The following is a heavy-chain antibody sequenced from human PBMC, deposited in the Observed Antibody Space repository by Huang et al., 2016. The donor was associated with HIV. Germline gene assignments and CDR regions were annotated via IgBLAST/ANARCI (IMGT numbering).Heavy chain of an antibody. CDR1: GYAFADYF. CDR2: VNPNNGAP. J-gene: IGHJ4*02. CDR3: TRDGVAPDEEFDY. D-gene: IGHD5-12*01. V-gene: IGHV1-2*02. Sequence: QVQLVQSGAEVKKPGASVKVSCKPSGYAFADYFIHWVRQAPGQGLEWMGWVNPNNGAPNYEQKFLGRLTVTGDTSMRTAYMELSGLTSDDTAKYYCTRDGVAPDEEFDYWGQGTVIIVSS.